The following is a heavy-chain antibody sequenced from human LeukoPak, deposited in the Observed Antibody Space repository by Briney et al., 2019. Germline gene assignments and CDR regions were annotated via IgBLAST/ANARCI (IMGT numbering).Heavy chain of an antibody. J-gene: IGHJ4*02. Sequence: ASVKVSCKVSGYTLTELPIHWVRQAPGKGLEWMGGFDPDDGETVYAQMFQGRVTMTEDTSSDTASMELSSLRSEDKAVYYCATGTSGSYYVGIVRPIDYWGQGTLVTVSS. CDR3: ATGTSGSYYVGIVRPIDY. D-gene: IGHD1-26*01. CDR2: FDPDDGET. V-gene: IGHV1-24*01. CDR1: GYTLTELP.